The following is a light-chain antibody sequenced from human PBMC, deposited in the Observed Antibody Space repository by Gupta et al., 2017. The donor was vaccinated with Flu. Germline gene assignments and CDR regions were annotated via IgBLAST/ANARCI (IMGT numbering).Light chain of an antibody. V-gene: IGKV3-20*01. CDR2: TSS. CDR1: QRISSGY. CDR3: HQDDSSPQT. Sequence: PGTLSLSPGESATLSCRASQRISSGYFAWYHQPPDQAPSLLIYTSSSTAAGLADRISGSSSATDFSLTIAMLAPGDFVLYCCHQDDSSPQTFGPGTRVDIK. J-gene: IGKJ3*01.